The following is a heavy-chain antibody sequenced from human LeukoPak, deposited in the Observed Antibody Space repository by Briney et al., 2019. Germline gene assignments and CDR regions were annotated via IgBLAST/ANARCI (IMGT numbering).Heavy chain of an antibody. CDR2: INPKSGDS. CDR1: GYTFTGYY. Sequence: AAVKVSCKASGYTFTGYYMHWVRQAPGQGLEWMGRINPKSGDSNYAQKLQGRVTMTRDTSISTAYLDLGRVGSDNTVVYFCARGPWRQLGADVWGKGTTVTVSS. J-gene: IGHJ6*04. D-gene: IGHD5-18*01. CDR3: ARGPWRQLGADV. V-gene: IGHV1-2*05.